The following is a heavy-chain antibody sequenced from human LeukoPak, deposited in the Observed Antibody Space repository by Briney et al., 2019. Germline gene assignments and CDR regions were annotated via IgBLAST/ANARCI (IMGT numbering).Heavy chain of an antibody. Sequence: GGSLRLSCGASEIIFSTYAMSWVRQAPGRGLEWVAGISARAGSAYYRDSLKGRLTISRDNSKNTLYLQMNDLRPEDTARYYCAKEGSGWFDGRYFDNWGQGTLLTVSS. CDR1: EIIFSTYA. CDR3: AKEGSGWFDGRYFDN. V-gene: IGHV3-23*02. J-gene: IGHJ4*02. D-gene: IGHD6-19*01. CDR2: ISARAGSA.